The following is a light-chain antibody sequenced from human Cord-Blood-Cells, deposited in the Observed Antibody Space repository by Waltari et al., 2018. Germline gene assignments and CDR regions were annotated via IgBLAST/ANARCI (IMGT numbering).Light chain of an antibody. J-gene: IGLJ3*02. V-gene: IGLV8-61*01. CDR3: VLYMGSGISV. Sequence: QTVVTQEPSFSVSPGGPVTLTCGLSPGSVPTSSYPSWYQQTPGQAPRTLIYRTNTRSSGVPDRFSGSILGNKAALTITGAQADDESDYYCVLYMGSGISVFGGGTKLTVL. CDR2: RTN. CDR1: PGSVPTSSY.